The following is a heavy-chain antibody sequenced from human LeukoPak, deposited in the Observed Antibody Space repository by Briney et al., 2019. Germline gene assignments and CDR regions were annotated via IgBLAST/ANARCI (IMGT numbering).Heavy chain of an antibody. CDR1: GGNFRSYA. D-gene: IGHD3-22*01. Sequence: SVKVSFKASGGNFRSYAISWARQAPGQGLEWMGGIIPIFGTANYAQKFQGRVTITADESTSTAYMELSSLRSEDTAVYYCARGGYYDSSGYYRYYFDYWGQGTLVTVSS. CDR3: ARGGYYDSSGYYRYYFDY. CDR2: IIPIFGTA. J-gene: IGHJ4*02. V-gene: IGHV1-69*13.